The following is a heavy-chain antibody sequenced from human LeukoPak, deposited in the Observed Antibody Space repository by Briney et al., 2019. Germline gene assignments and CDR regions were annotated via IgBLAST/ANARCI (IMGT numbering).Heavy chain of an antibody. J-gene: IGHJ4*02. CDR2: ISGSGGST. D-gene: IGHD3-10*01. V-gene: IGHV3-23*01. CDR1: GFTFYRYA. CDR3: AKESSYYGSGSYYY. Sequence: GGSLRLSCAGSGFTFYRYAMSWVRQAPGEGLEWVSTISGSGGSTFYADSMKGRFTISRDSSRRTVYMQMNSLRAEDTAIYYGAKESSYYGSGSYYYWGQGTLVTVSS.